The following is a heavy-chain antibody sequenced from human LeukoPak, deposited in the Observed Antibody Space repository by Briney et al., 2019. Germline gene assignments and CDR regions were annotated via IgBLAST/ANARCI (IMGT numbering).Heavy chain of an antibody. CDR2: IYYSGGT. CDR3: ARAGVCSSTSCYRYSYYYYYMDV. V-gene: IGHV4-39*07. J-gene: IGHJ6*03. CDR1: GGSISSSSYY. D-gene: IGHD2-2*01. Sequence: SETLSLTCTVSGGSISSSSYYWGWIRQPPGKGLEWIGSIYYSGGTYYNPSLKSRVTISVDTSKNQFSLKLSSVTAADTAVYYCARAGVCSSTSCYRYSYYYYYMDVWGKGTTVTVSS.